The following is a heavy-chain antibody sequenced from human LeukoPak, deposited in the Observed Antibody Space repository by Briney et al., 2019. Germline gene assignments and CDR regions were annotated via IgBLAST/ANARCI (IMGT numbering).Heavy chain of an antibody. D-gene: IGHD3-10*01. V-gene: IGHV1-69*04. J-gene: IGHJ5*02. CDR2: IIPILGIA. CDR3: ARRGSSGSYYNWFDP. Sequence: RASVKVSCKASGGTFSSYAISWVRQAPGQGLEWMGRIIPILGIANYAQKFQGRVTITADKSTSTAYMELSSLRSEDTAVYYCARRGSSGSYYNWFDPWGQGTLVTVSS. CDR1: GGTFSSYA.